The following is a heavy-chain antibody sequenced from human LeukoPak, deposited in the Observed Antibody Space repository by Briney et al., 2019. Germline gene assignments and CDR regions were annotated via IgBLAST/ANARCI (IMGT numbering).Heavy chain of an antibody. J-gene: IGHJ4*02. Sequence: ASVKVSCKASGYTFTGYYMHWVRQAPGQGLEWMGWINPNSGGTNYAQKFQGRVTMTRDASISTAYMELSRLRSDDTAVYYCARGGRDRKYCSSTSCYSDYWGQGTLVTVSS. V-gene: IGHV1-2*02. CDR3: ARGGRDRKYCSSTSCYSDY. CDR1: GYTFTGYY. D-gene: IGHD2-2*01. CDR2: INPNSGGT.